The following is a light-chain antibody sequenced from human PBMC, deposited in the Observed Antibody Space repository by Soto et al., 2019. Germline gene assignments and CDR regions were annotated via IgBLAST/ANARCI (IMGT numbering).Light chain of an antibody. Sequence: QSALTQPTSVSGSPGQSITIFCTGTSSDVGGYNYVSWYQQHPGKVPKVMIFEVSNRPSGISHRFSGSKSGNTASLTISGLQAEDEADYYCSSYTTSGTLVFGGGTKLTVL. CDR3: SSYTTSGTLV. V-gene: IGLV2-14*01. CDR2: EVS. CDR1: SSDVGGYNY. J-gene: IGLJ2*01.